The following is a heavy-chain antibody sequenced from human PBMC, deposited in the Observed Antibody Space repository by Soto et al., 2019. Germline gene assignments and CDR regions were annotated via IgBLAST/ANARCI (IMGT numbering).Heavy chain of an antibody. V-gene: IGHV6-1*01. CDR2: TYYRSKWYN. Sequence: PLQTLSLTCAISGDSVSSNSAAWNWIRQSPSRGLEWLGRTYYRSKWYNDYAVSVKSRITIHPDTSQNQFSLQLNSVTPEDTAVYYCARGHPNGWYPDWFDPWGQGTLVTVSS. CDR1: GDSVSSNSAA. J-gene: IGHJ5*02. D-gene: IGHD6-19*01. CDR3: ARGHPNGWYPDWFDP.